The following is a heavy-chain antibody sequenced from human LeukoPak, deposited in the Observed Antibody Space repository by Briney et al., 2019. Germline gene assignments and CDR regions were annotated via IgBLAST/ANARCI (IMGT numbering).Heavy chain of an antibody. CDR2: IYHSGST. Sequence: SGTLSLTCTVSGGSISSGDYYWSWIRQPPGKGLEWIGEIYHSGSTNYNPSLKSRVTISIDKSKNQFSLKLSSVTAADTAVYYCARTIFYGSGSYAAFDIWGQGTMVTVSS. V-gene: IGHV4-4*02. J-gene: IGHJ3*02. D-gene: IGHD3-10*01. CDR3: ARTIFYGSGSYAAFDI. CDR1: GGSISSGDYY.